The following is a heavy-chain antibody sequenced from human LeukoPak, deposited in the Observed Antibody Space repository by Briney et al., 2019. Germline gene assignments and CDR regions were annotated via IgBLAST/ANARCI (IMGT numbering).Heavy chain of an antibody. CDR3: ARYDSSGYRGIDY. CDR2: IWYDGSNK. CDR1: GSTFSSYG. D-gene: IGHD3-22*01. V-gene: IGHV3-33*08. Sequence: PGGSLRLSCAASGSTFSSYGMHWVRQAPGKGLEWVAVIWYDGSNKYYADSVKGRFTISRDNSKNTLYLQMNSLRAEDTAVYYCARYDSSGYRGIDYWGQGTLVTVSS. J-gene: IGHJ4*02.